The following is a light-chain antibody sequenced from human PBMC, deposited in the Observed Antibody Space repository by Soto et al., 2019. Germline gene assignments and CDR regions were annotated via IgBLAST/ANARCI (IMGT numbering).Light chain of an antibody. Sequence: EIVLTQSPGTLSLSPVERATLSCRASQIVSSTYLAWFQQKPGQAPRLLIYGASTRATGIPDRFSGSGSGTDFTLTISGLEPEDFALYYCQQYGVTPPNTFGGGTKVDIK. J-gene: IGKJ4*01. V-gene: IGKV3-20*01. CDR3: QQYGVTPPNT. CDR2: GAS. CDR1: QIVSSTY.